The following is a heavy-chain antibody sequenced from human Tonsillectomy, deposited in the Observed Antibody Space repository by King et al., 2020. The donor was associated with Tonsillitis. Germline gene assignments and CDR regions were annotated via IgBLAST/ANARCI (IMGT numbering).Heavy chain of an antibody. Sequence: VQLVESGGGLVKPGGSLRLSCAASGFTFSSYSMNWVRQAPGKGLEWVSSISSSSCYIYYADPVTGRFTISRDNAKNSLYRQMNSLRAEDTAVYYCARDGTERSGNWFDPWGQGTLVTVSS. CDR1: GFTFSSYS. CDR3: ARDGTERSGNWFDP. J-gene: IGHJ5*02. D-gene: IGHD1-1*01. V-gene: IGHV3-21*01. CDR2: ISSSSCYI.